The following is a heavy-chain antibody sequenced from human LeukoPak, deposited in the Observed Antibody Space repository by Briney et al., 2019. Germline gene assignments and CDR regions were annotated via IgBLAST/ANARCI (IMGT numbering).Heavy chain of an antibody. CDR2: ISASGGRT. D-gene: IGHD5-18*01. V-gene: IGHV3-23*01. J-gene: IGHJ4*02. CDR3: AKYVVDTAMVSYVDS. CDR1: GFTFSTYA. Sequence: GGSLRLSCAASGFTFSTYAMSWVRQAPGKGLEWVSDISASGGRTYYAESVRGRFTISRDNSKNMLFLQMNSLRAEDTAVYYCAKYVVDTAMVSYVDSWGQGTLVTVSS.